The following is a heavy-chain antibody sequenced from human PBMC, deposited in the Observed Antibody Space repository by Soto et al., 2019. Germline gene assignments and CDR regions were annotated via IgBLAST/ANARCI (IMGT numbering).Heavy chain of an antibody. CDR2: IYPGDSDT. CDR1: GYSFTSYW. D-gene: IGHD4-17*01. Sequence: GESLKISCKGSGYSFTSYWIGWVRQMPGKGLEWMGIIYPGDSDTRYSPSFQGQVTISADKSISTAYLQWSSLKASDTAMYYCARTVYGFDYYYYYMDVWGKGTTVTVSS. J-gene: IGHJ6*03. V-gene: IGHV5-51*01. CDR3: ARTVYGFDYYYYYMDV.